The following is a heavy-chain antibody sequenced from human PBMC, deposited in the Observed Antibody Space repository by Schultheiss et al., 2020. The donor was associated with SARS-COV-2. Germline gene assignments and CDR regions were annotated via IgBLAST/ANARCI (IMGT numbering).Heavy chain of an antibody. CDR2: ISSSSSYI. CDR3: ARDAGGEYSSSSFFDY. CDR1: GFTFSSYS. V-gene: IGHV3-21*01. Sequence: GGSLRLSCAASGFTFSSYSMNWVRQAPGKGLEWVSSISSSSSYIYYADSVKGRFTISRDNAKNSLYLQMNSLRAEDTAVYYCARDAGGEYSSSSFFDYWGQGTLVTVAS. D-gene: IGHD6-6*01. J-gene: IGHJ4*02.